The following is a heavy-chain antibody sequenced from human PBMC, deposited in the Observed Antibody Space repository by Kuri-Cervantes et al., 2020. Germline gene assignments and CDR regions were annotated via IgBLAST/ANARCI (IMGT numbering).Heavy chain of an antibody. CDR3: ARHSSYGGYDVFIDF. Sequence: GESLKISCAASGFTFSSYGMHWVRQAPGKGLEWVAVISNDGSYKSYADTVKGRFTISRDNPKNTLYLQMNSLRAEDTAVHYCARHSSYGGYDVFIDFWGQGTLVTVSS. V-gene: IGHV3-30*03. CDR1: GFTFSSYG. D-gene: IGHD5-12*01. CDR2: ISNDGSYK. J-gene: IGHJ4*02.